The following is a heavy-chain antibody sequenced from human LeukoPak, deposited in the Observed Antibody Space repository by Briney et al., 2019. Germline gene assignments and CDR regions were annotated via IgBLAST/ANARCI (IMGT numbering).Heavy chain of an antibody. CDR2: VYYTGST. J-gene: IGHJ4*02. CDR1: GASISTTSYY. V-gene: IGHV4-39*01. Sequence: SETLSLTCTVSGASISTTSYYWGWVRQPPGKGLEWIGSVYYTGSTYYNPSLKSRVTISIDTSKSQFSLRLTSVTAADTAVYYCARAREAAAGTGIDYWGQGTLVTVSS. CDR3: ARAREAAAGTGIDY. D-gene: IGHD6-13*01.